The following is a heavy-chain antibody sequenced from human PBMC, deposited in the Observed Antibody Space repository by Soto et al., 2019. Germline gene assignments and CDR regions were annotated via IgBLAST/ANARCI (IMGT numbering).Heavy chain of an antibody. Sequence: ASVKVSCKASGYTFTGYYMHWVRQAPGQGLEWMGWINPNSGGTNYAQKFQGWVTMTRDTSISTAYMELSSLRSEDTAVYYCAREDYDFWSGPNTITYYYGMDVWGQGTTVTVSS. CDR3: AREDYDFWSGPNTITYYYGMDV. J-gene: IGHJ6*02. CDR2: INPNSGGT. V-gene: IGHV1-2*04. CDR1: GYTFTGYY. D-gene: IGHD3-3*01.